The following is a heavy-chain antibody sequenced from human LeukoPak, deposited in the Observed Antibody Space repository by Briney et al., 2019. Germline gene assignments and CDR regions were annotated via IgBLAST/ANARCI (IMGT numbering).Heavy chain of an antibody. CDR2: ISWNSGSI. V-gene: IGHV3-9*01. CDR1: GFTFDDYA. D-gene: IGHD6-19*01. Sequence: GGSLRLSCAASGFTFDDYAMHWVRQAPGKGLEWVSGISWNSGSIGYADSVKGRFTISRDNAKNSLYLQMNSLRAEDTAVYYCARDLVGLQWLVHVDYFDYWGQGTLVTVSS. CDR3: ARDLVGLQWLVHVDYFDY. J-gene: IGHJ4*02.